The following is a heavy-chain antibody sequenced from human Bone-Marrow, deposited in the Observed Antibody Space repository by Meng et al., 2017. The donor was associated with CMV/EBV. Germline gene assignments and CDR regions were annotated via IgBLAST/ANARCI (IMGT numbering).Heavy chain of an antibody. J-gene: IGHJ4*02. CDR2: INTDGSGT. CDR1: GFTFSSYW. D-gene: IGHD3-16*02. Sequence: GGSLRLSCAASGFTFSSYWMHWVRQAPGKGLVWVSRINTDGSGTTYADSVKGRFTISRDNAKDTLYLKMNGLRAEDTAGYFCARGEGSGRYRGYWGQGTLVTVSS. CDR3: ARGEGSGRYRGY. V-gene: IGHV3-74*01.